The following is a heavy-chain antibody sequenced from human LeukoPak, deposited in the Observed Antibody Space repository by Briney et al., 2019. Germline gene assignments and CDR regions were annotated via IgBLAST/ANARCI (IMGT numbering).Heavy chain of an antibody. V-gene: IGHV3-7*01. Sequence: GGSLRLSCAASGFTFSKYWMNWVRQAPGKGLEWVASIDQDGSEKNYVDSVRGRFTISRDNAKNSLYLQMDSLRAEDTALYYCARYPRLTTLGSTAFDVWGQGTMVTVSS. CDR1: GFTFSKYW. CDR3: ARYPRLTTLGSTAFDV. CDR2: IDQDGSEK. J-gene: IGHJ3*01. D-gene: IGHD5/OR15-5a*01.